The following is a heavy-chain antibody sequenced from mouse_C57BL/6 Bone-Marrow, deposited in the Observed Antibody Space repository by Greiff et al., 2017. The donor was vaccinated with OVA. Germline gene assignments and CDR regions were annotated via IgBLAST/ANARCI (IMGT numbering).Heavy chain of an antibody. V-gene: IGHV14-3*01. D-gene: IGHD1-1*01. Sequence: EVQLQQSVAELVRPGASVKLSCTASGFNIKNPYMHWVKQRPEQGLEWIGRIDPANGNTKYAPKFQGKATITADTSSNTAYLQLSSLTSEDTAIYYCARDYGSSFFDYWGQGTTLTVSS. CDR3: ARDYGSSFFDY. J-gene: IGHJ2*01. CDR1: GFNIKNPY. CDR2: IDPANGNT.